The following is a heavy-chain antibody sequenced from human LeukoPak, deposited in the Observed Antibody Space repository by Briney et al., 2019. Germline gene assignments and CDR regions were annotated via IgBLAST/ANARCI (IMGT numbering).Heavy chain of an antibody. Sequence: GGSLRLSFAAPGFTFSSNAMSWVGQAPGKGLSWSSVISGRGGSTYYADSVKGRFTISTDNSKNTLYMKMNSMRAEDTGVYCGAKNSLSHYDFWSGSPVDDWGQRTLVTVSS. CDR1: GFTFSSNA. J-gene: IGHJ4*02. D-gene: IGHD3-3*01. CDR3: AKNSLSHYDFWSGSPVDD. CDR2: ISGRGGST. V-gene: IGHV3-23*01.